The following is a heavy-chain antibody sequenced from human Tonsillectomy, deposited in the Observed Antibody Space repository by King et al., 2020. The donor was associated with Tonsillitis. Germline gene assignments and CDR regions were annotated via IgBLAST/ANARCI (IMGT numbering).Heavy chain of an antibody. J-gene: IGHJ4*02. D-gene: IGHD1-26*01. CDR1: GFTFSVYS. V-gene: IGHV3-48*01. Sequence: VQLVESGGGLVQPGGSLRLSCAASGFTFSVYSMNWVRQAPGKGLEWVSSISYSSSAIYYPGSVKGRFTISRDNAKNSLYLQMNSLIADDTAVYYCARGDQMDYWGQGTLVTVSS. CDR3: ARGDQMDY. CDR2: ISYSSSAI.